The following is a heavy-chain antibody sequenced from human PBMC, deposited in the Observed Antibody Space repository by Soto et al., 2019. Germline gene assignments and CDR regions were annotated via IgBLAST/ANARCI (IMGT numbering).Heavy chain of an antibody. D-gene: IGHD3-10*01. CDR2: ITDNGGDA. CDR3: ARGSTESYPGSRIFDF. V-gene: IGHV3-23*01. Sequence: PVGSLRLSCVASGLTFGSRAMSWVRQAPGEGLQWVATITDNGGDAKYADSVRGQFVISRDNSKKTLYLQMTSLTAEDSAMYFCARGSTESYPGSRIFDFWGRGTLVTVSS. CDR1: GLTFGSRA. J-gene: IGHJ4*02.